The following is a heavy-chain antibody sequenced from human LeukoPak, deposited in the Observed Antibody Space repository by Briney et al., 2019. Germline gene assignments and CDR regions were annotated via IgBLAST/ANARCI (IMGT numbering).Heavy chain of an antibody. CDR2: INPNSGGT. J-gene: IGHJ5*02. V-gene: IGHV1-2*02. CDR1: GYTPTANQ. CDR3: ARVGQWLVRGNWFDP. D-gene: IGHD6-19*01. Sequence: ASVTVSCKASGYTPTANQIHTLPHAPPQEPERMGWINPNSGGTNYAQKFQGRVTMTRDTSISTAYMELSRLRSDDTAVYYCARVGQWLVRGNWFDPWGQGTLVTVSS.